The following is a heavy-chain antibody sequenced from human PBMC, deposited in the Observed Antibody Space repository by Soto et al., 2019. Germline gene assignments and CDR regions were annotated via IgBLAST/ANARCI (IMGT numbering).Heavy chain of an antibody. D-gene: IGHD3-10*01. Sequence: PGGSLRLSCAASGFTFSSYWMSWVRQAPGKGLEWVATIKADGSDKYYVDSVRGRFTISRDNAENSMYLQMDSLRPEDTAVFYCTRDPFFGAFDYWGQGALVTVSS. V-gene: IGHV3-7*01. CDR1: GFTFSSYW. J-gene: IGHJ4*02. CDR3: TRDPFFGAFDY. CDR2: IKADGSDK.